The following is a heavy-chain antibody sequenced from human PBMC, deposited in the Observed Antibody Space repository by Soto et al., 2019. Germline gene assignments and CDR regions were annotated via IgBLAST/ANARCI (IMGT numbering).Heavy chain of an antibody. CDR1: GGSISSTSYY. CDR3: ARGYSYGYFDY. Sequence: QLQLQESGPGLVKPSETLSLTCTVSGGSISSTSYYWGWIRQPPGKGQEWIASIYYSGSSHYNPSLKSRVTISADTSKNQFSLKLSSVTAADTAVYYCARGYSYGYFDYWGQGTLVTVSS. J-gene: IGHJ4*02. V-gene: IGHV4-39*01. D-gene: IGHD5-18*01. CDR2: IYYSGSS.